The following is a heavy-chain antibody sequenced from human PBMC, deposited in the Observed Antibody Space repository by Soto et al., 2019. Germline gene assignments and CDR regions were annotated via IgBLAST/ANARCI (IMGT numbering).Heavy chain of an antibody. Sequence: RGSLRLSCAASGFTFSDYYMSWIRQAPGKGLEWVSYISSSGSTIYYADSVKGRFTISRDNAKNSLYLQMNSLRAEDTAVYYCARSGSSYDSSGYYLDYWGQGTLVTVSS. J-gene: IGHJ4*02. V-gene: IGHV3-11*01. D-gene: IGHD3-22*01. CDR3: ARSGSSYDSSGYYLDY. CDR1: GFTFSDYY. CDR2: ISSSGSTI.